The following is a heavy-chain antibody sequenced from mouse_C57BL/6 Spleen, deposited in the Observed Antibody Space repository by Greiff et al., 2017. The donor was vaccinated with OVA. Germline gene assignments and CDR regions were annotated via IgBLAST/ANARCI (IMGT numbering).Heavy chain of an antibody. CDR1: GYAFSSSW. Sequence: VQLQQSGPELVKPGASVKISCKASGYAFSSSWMNWVKQRPGKGLGWIGRIYPGDGDTNYNGKFKGKATLTADKSSSTAYMQLSSLTSEDSAVYFWAREGGNWVYWGQGTTLTVSS. CDR2: IYPGDGDT. J-gene: IGHJ2*01. CDR3: AREGGNWVY. D-gene: IGHD2-1*01. V-gene: IGHV1-82*01.